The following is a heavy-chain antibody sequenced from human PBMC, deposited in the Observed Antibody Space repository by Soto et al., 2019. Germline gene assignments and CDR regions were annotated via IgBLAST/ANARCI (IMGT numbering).Heavy chain of an antibody. CDR2: ISLSGDSA. CDR1: GFSLRNYA. D-gene: IGHD6-6*01. Sequence: EMQMLQSGGGLVQPGGSLRLSCVASGFSLRNYAMSWVRQAPGKGLEWVSSISLSGDSASYADSVKGRFTISRDNSKNTLFLQMNSLRADDTAIYYSGSIYWGHGALVTVSS. J-gene: IGHJ4*01. V-gene: IGHV3-23*01. CDR3: GSIY.